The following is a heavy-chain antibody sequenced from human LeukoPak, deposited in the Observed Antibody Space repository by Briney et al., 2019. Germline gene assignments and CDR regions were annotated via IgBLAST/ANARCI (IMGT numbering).Heavy chain of an antibody. J-gene: IGHJ6*03. CDR3: ARLDDYYMDV. CDR2: IYTSGST. CDR1: GGSISTYY. V-gene: IGHV4-4*09. Sequence: SETLSLTCTVSGGSISTYYWSWIRQPPGKRLEWIGSIYTSGSTNYNPSLKSRVTLSVDTSKNQFSLKLSSVTAADTAVYYCARLDDYYMDVWGKGTTVTVSS.